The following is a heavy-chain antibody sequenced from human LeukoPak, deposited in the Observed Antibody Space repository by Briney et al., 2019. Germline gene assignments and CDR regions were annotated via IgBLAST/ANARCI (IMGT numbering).Heavy chain of an antibody. Sequence: GGPLRLSCAASGFTFSSYAMSWVRQAPGKGLEWVSAISGSGGSTYYADSVKGRFTISRDNSKNTLYLQMNSLRAEDTAVYYCAKRIDITMIVVDYMDVWGKGTTVTVSS. CDR3: AKRIDITMIVVDYMDV. D-gene: IGHD3-22*01. J-gene: IGHJ6*03. CDR2: ISGSGGST. CDR1: GFTFSSYA. V-gene: IGHV3-23*01.